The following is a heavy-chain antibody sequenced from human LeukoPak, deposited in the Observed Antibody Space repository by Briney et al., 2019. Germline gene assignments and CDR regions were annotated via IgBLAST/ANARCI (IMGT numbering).Heavy chain of an antibody. D-gene: IGHD5-18*01. V-gene: IGHV1-69*13. J-gene: IGHJ4*02. CDR1: GGTFSSYT. CDR3: ARGRRIQLWSYYFDY. CDR2: IIPIFGTA. Sequence: SVKVSCKASGGTFSSYTISWVRQAPGQGLEWMGGIIPIFGTANYAQKFQGRVTITADESTSTAYMELSSLRSEDTAVYYCARGRRIQLWSYYFDYWGQGTLVTVSS.